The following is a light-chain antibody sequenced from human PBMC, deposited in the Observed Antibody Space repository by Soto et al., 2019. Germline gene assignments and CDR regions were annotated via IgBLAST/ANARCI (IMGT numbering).Light chain of an antibody. Sequence: DIVMTQTPLSSPVTLGQPASISCRSSQSLVDTDGNTYLSWLQQRPGQPPRLLISKISDRFSGVPDRFSGSGAGTDFTLKISMVEAEDVGVYYCMQATQFPYTFGQGTKLEIK. J-gene: IGKJ2*01. CDR3: MQATQFPYT. CDR1: QSLVDTDGNTY. V-gene: IGKV2-24*01. CDR2: KIS.